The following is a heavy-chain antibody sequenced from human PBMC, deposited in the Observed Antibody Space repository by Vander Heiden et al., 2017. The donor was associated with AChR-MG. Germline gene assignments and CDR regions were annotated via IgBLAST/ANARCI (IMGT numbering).Heavy chain of an antibody. V-gene: IGHV3-30*18. CDR1: GFSFPSYG. Sequence: QVQLVESGGGVVQPGTSLTLSCVGSGFSFPSYGMHWVRQTPGQGLEWVSFISYHGRDKDYADSVKGRFTISRDNSKNTLFLQMSSLRAEDSAVYYCVKENHNGYDPKVFDPWGQGTLVTVSS. CDR2: ISYHGRDK. D-gene: IGHD5-12*01. J-gene: IGHJ5*02. CDR3: VKENHNGYDPKVFDP.